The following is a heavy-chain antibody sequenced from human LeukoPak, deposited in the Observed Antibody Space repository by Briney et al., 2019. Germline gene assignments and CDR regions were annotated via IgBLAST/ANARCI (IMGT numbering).Heavy chain of an antibody. CDR3: ARGQHYGSGSYSYWFDP. CDR1: GYTFVNYD. Sequence: ASVKVSCKASGYTFVNYDINWVRQATGQGLEWMGWMNPNSGNTGYAQKFQGRVTMTRNTSISTAYMELSSLRSEDTAVYYCARGQHYGSGSYSYWFDPWGQGTLVTVSS. V-gene: IGHV1-8*01. D-gene: IGHD3-10*01. CDR2: MNPNSGNT. J-gene: IGHJ5*02.